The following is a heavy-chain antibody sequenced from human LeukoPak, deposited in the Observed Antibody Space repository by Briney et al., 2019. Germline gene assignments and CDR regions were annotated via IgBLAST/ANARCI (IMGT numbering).Heavy chain of an antibody. CDR3: AKERRADGDYISAFDI. CDR1: GFSFSTYA. V-gene: IGHV3-23*01. D-gene: IGHD4-17*01. J-gene: IGHJ3*02. CDR2: ISGSGAYT. Sequence: QPGGSLRLSCAASGFSFSTYAMSWVRQPPGKGLEWVSAISGSGAYTYYADSVKGRFTISRDNSKNTLYLQMISLRVEDTAVYYCAKERRADGDYISAFDIWGQGTMVTVSS.